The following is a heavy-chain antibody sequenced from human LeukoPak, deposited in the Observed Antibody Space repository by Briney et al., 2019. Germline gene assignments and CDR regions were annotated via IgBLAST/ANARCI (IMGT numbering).Heavy chain of an antibody. V-gene: IGHV3-11*01. D-gene: IGHD3-9*01. CDR3: SRDGRGEAYDILTGYPPTGMDV. J-gene: IGHJ6*02. CDR2: INRSGNTI. Sequence: PGGSLRLSCAASGFTFSDYYMSWIRQAPGKGLEWVSYINRSGNTIYYADSVKGRFTISRDNAKYSLYLQMNSLRAEDTAVYYCSRDGRGEAYDILTGYPPTGMDVWGQGTTVTVSS. CDR1: GFTFSDYY.